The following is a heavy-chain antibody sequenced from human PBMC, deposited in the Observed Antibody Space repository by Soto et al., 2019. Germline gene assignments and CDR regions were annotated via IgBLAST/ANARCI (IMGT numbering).Heavy chain of an antibody. D-gene: IGHD3-22*01. CDR1: GFTFSSYG. CDR3: ARSKRGMIVGLIDY. V-gene: IGHV3-33*01. Sequence: QVQLVESGGGVVQPGRSLRLSCAASGFTFSSYGMHWVRQAPGKGLEWVAVIWYDGSNKYYADSVKGRFTISRDNSKNTLYLQMNSLRAEDTAVYYCARSKRGMIVGLIDYWGQGTLVTVSS. CDR2: IWYDGSNK. J-gene: IGHJ4*02.